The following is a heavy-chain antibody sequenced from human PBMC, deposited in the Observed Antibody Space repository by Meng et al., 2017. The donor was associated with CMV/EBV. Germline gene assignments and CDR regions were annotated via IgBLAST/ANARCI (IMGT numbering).Heavy chain of an antibody. CDR2: ISYDGSNK. CDR3: ARGYCTNGVCYREPYYGMDV. D-gene: IGHD2-8*01. V-gene: IGHV3-30-3*01. CDR1: GFTFSSYA. Sequence: GESLKISCAASGFTFSSYAMHWVRQAPGKGLEWVAVISYDGSNKYYEDSVKGRFTIPRDNSKNTLYLQMNSLRAEDTAVYYCARGYCTNGVCYREPYYGMDVWGQGTTVTVSS. J-gene: IGHJ6*02.